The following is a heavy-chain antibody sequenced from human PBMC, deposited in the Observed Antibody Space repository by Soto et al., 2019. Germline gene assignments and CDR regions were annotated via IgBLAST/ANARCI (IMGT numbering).Heavy chain of an antibody. V-gene: IGHV4-61*01. D-gene: IGHD6-13*01. CDR2: IYYSGST. CDR1: GASVSSGNYF. Sequence: QVQLQESGPGLVKPSETLSLTCTVSGASVSSGNYFWYWIRQPPGKGLEWIGYIYYSGSTSYNPSLKSRVTLAVDTSKNQFSLRLSSVTAADTAVYYCARASDPTSSWPSLDYWGQGTLVSVSS. CDR3: ARASDPTSSWPSLDY. J-gene: IGHJ4*02.